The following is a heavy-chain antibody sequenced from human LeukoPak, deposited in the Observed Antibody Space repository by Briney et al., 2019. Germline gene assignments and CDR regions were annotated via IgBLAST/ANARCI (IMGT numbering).Heavy chain of an antibody. CDR1: GFTFSDNY. Sequence: GGSLRLSCAASGFTFSDNYMSWVRQAPGKGLEWVSYISTRSTYAKYADSVRGRFTISRDDAKNSLYLQMNSLRAEDTAVYYCARGHHNGDYWGQGTLATVSS. CDR3: ARGHHNGDY. J-gene: IGHJ4*02. CDR2: ISTRSTYA. D-gene: IGHD2-8*01. V-gene: IGHV3-11*06.